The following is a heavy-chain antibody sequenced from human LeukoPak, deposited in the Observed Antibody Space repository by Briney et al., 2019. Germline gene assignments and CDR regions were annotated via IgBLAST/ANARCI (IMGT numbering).Heavy chain of an antibody. CDR3: ARDLSYCSGGSCYREGFDY. CDR1: GFAFSSYN. D-gene: IGHD2-15*01. Sequence: GGSLRLSCAASGFAFSSYNMNWVRQAPGKGLEWISYIGSSGSRTHYADTVKGRFTISRDNAKNSLYLQMNSLRAEDTAVYYCARDLSYCSGGSCYREGFDYWGQGTLVTVSS. J-gene: IGHJ4*02. CDR2: IGSSGSRT. V-gene: IGHV3-21*05.